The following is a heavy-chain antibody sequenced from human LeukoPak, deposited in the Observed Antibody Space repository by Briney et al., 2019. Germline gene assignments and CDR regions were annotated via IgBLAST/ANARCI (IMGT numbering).Heavy chain of an antibody. CDR3: ARVARYCGSTSCYTEYYFDF. D-gene: IGHD2-2*02. CDR1: GYTFTSYD. CDR2: ISAYNGNT. V-gene: IGHV1-18*01. Sequence: ASVKVSCKASGYTFTSYDISWVRQAPGQGLEWMGWISAYNGNTNYAQKLQYRVTMTTDTSTSTAYMELRSLRSDDTAVYYCARVARYCGSTSCYTEYYFDFWGQGTLVTVSS. J-gene: IGHJ4*02.